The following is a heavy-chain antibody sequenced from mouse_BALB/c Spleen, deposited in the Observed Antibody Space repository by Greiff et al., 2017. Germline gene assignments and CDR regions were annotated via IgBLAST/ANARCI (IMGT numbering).Heavy chain of an antibody. V-gene: IGHV3-6*02. CDR3: AREGAYGNYEAMDY. J-gene: IGHJ4*01. CDR1: GYSITSGYY. CDR2: ISYDGSN. Sequence: EVQLQESGPGLVKPSQSLSLTCSVTGYSITSGYYWNWIRQFPGNKLEWMGYISYDGSNNYNPSLKNRISITRDTSKNQFFLKLNSVTTEDTATYYCAREGAYGNYEAMDYWGQGTSVTVSS. D-gene: IGHD2-1*01.